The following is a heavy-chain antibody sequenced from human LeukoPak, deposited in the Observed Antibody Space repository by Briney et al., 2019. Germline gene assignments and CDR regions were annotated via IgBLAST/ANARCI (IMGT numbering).Heavy chain of an antibody. J-gene: IGHJ6*03. Sequence: SETLSLTCTVSGYSISSGYYWGWIRQPPGKGLEWIGSIYHSGSTYYNPSLKSRVTISVDTSKNQFSLKLSSVTAADTAVYYCARGSSDGWVVKPGDYYYYMDVWGKGTTVTVSS. D-gene: IGHD3-22*01. V-gene: IGHV4-38-2*02. CDR2: IYHSGST. CDR3: ARGSSDGWVVKPGDYYYYMDV. CDR1: GYSISSGYY.